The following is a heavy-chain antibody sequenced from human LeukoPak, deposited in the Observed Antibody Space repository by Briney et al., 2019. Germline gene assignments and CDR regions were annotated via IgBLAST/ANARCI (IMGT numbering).Heavy chain of an antibody. CDR3: ARDPLPGRQGVGN. CDR2: ISSSSSTI. Sequence: GGSLRLSCAASGFTFSSYEMNWVRQAPGKGLEWVSYISSSSSTIYYADSVKGRFTISRDNAKNSLYLQMNSLRAEDTAVYYCARDPLPGRQGVGNWGQGTLVTVSS. J-gene: IGHJ4*02. D-gene: IGHD3-3*01. CDR1: GFTFSSYE. V-gene: IGHV3-48*01.